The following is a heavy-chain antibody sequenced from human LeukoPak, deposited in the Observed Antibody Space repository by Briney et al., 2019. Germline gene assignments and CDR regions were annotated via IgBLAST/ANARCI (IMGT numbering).Heavy chain of an antibody. CDR2: ISYDGSNK. D-gene: IGHD6-13*01. V-gene: IGHV3-30*18. Sequence: GGSLRLSCAASGFTFSSCGMHWVRQAPGKGLEWVSVISYDGSNKYYADSVKGRFTISRDNSKNTLYLQMNSLRAEDTAVYYCAKGYSSSWDFDYWGQGTLVTVSS. J-gene: IGHJ4*02. CDR3: AKGYSSSWDFDY. CDR1: GFTFSSCG.